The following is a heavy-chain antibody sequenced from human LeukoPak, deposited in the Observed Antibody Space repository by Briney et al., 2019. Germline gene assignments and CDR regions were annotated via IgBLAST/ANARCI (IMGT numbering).Heavy chain of an antibody. J-gene: IGHJ6*02. CDR2: IYYSGST. CDR1: GGSISSYY. V-gene: IGHV4-59*01. CDR3: ARKNLDPYYGMDV. Sequence: SETLSLTCTVSGGSISSYYWSWIRQPPGKGLEWIGYIYYSGSTNYNPSLKSRVTISVDTSKNQFSLKLSSVTAADTAVYYCARKNLDPYYGMDVWGQGTTVTVSS.